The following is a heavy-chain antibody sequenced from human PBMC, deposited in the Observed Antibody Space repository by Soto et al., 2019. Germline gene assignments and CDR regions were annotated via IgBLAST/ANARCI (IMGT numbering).Heavy chain of an antibody. CDR3: AKDHFACSGGSCYYFDY. D-gene: IGHD2-15*01. Sequence: GGSLRLSCAASGFTFSSYAMSWVRQAPGKGLEWVSAISGSGGSTYYADSVKGRFTIYRDNSKNTLYLQMNSLRAEDTAVYYCAKDHFACSGGSCYYFDYWGQGTLVTVSS. J-gene: IGHJ4*02. CDR2: ISGSGGST. CDR1: GFTFSSYA. V-gene: IGHV3-23*01.